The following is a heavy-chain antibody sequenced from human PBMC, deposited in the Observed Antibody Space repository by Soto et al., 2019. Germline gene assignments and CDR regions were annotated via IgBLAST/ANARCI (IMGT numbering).Heavy chain of an antibody. V-gene: IGHV1-18*01. CDR2: ISAHNGNT. J-gene: IGHJ4*02. D-gene: IGHD1-1*01. CDR1: GYAFTTYG. Sequence: QVHLVQSGAEVKKPGASVKVSCKGSGYAFTTYGITWVRQAPGQGLEWMGWISAHNGNTNYAQKLQGRVTVTRDTSTSTAYMELRSLRSDDTAVYYCARGRYGDXXGXXAXVTVSS. CDR3: ARGRYGDX.